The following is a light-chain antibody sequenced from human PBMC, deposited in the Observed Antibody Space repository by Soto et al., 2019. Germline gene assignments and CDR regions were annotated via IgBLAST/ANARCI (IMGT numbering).Light chain of an antibody. CDR3: QQYGRSPGLFT. J-gene: IGKJ3*01. Sequence: IVMTQSPATLSVSPGERATLSCRASQSVSSDLAWYQQKPGQAPRLLIYEASIRATGIAARFSGSGSGTEFTLTISSLQSEDFAVYYCQQYGRSPGLFTFGPGTKVDIK. CDR1: QSVSSD. CDR2: EAS. V-gene: IGKV3-15*01.